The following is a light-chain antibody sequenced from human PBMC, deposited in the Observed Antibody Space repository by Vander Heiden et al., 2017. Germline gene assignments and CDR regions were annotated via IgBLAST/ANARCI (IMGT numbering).Light chain of an antibody. CDR1: QSVSSN. CDR2: CAS. CDR3: QQYNKWLLT. J-gene: IGKJ4*01. V-gene: IGKV3-15*01. Sequence: EIVLTQSPATLSVSPGERATLSCRASQSVSSNFPWYQQKPGQVPTILIYCASTRATGIPARFSGSGSGTEFSLTISSRQSEDFAVYYCQQYNKWLLTFGGGTKVEIK.